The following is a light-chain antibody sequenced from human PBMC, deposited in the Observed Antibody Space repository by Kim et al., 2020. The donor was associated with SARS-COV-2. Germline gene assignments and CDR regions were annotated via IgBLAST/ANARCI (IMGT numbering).Light chain of an antibody. CDR3: QAWVSSTLV. V-gene: IGLV3-1*01. J-gene: IGLJ2*01. CDR2: QDT. Sequence: SVTPGQTATITCSGDHLGHKYVCGYQQKPGQSPLLVIYQDTRKPSGIPERFSGSNSENTATLTITGTQVTDEADYYCQAWVSSTLVFGGGTQLTVL. CDR1: HLGHKY.